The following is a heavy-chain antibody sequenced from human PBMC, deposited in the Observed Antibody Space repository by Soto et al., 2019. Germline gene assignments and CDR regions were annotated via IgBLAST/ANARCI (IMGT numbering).Heavy chain of an antibody. V-gene: IGHV3-30*18. CDR2: ISYDGSNK. CDR3: AKDRGLLWFGGQDSYGMDV. D-gene: IGHD3-10*01. Sequence: QVQLVESGGGVVQPGRSLRLSCAASGFTFSSYGMHWVRQAPGKGLEWVAVISYDGSNKYYADSVKGRFTISRDNSKNTLYQQMNSLRPEDTAVYYCAKDRGLLWFGGQDSYGMDVWGQGTTVTVSS. J-gene: IGHJ6*02. CDR1: GFTFSSYG.